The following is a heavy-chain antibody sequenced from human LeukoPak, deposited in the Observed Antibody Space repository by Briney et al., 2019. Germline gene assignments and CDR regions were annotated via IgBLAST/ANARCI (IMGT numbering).Heavy chain of an antibody. V-gene: IGHV5-51*01. CDR1: GYSFTIYL. CDR3: ARLRVMVRGDGGMDV. CDR2: IYPGDSDT. Sequence: GESLKISCKGSGYSFTIYLIGWVRQMPGKGLGWMGIIYPGDSDTRYSPSFQGQVTISADKSISTTYLQWSSLKASDTAMYYCARLRVMVRGDGGMDVWGKGTTVTVSS. D-gene: IGHD3-10*01. J-gene: IGHJ6*04.